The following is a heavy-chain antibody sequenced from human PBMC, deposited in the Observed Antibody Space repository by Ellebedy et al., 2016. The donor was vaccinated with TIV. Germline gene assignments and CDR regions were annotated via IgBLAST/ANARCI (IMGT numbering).Heavy chain of an antibody. CDR2: IKTHNGDT. D-gene: IGHD3-10*01. CDR3: ARDLGVPEDY. CDR1: GYAFAARW. V-gene: IGHV1-2*02. J-gene: IGHJ4*02. Sequence: AASVKVSCKASGYAFAARWLHWVRPAPGQGLEGLGLIKTHNGDTIYAQKFQGRVTLTRDTSISTAYMELNRLTPDDTAVYYCARDLGVPEDYWGQGTLVTVSS.